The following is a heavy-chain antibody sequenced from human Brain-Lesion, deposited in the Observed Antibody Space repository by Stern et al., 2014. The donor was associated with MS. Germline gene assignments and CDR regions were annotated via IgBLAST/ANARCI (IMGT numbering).Heavy chain of an antibody. Sequence: VQLVQSGPGLVKPSQTLSLSCTVSGGSISSGGYYWSWIRQPAGKGLEWIGRIFNSGRTHYNPSLKSRVTISIDTSKNQFSLRLNSMTAADTAVYYCARGRVVPGFQYYATDVWGQGTTVIVSS. D-gene: IGHD2-2*01. V-gene: IGHV4-61*02. CDR2: IFNSGRT. CDR3: ARGRVVPGFQYYATDV. J-gene: IGHJ6*02. CDR1: GGSISSGGYY.